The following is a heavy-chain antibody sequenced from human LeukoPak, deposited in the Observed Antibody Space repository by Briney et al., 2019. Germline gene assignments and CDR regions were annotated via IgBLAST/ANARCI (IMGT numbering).Heavy chain of an antibody. CDR1: GGSISSYY. CDR3: ARDRVGQQLVGRNYYYYYMDV. Sequence: PSETLSLTCTVSGGSISSYYWSWIRQPPGKGLEWIGYIYYSGSTNYNPSLKSRVTISVDTSKNQFSLKLSSVTAADTAAYYCARDRVGQQLVGRNYYYYYMDVWGKGTTVTISS. CDR2: IYYSGST. J-gene: IGHJ6*03. D-gene: IGHD6-13*01. V-gene: IGHV4-59*01.